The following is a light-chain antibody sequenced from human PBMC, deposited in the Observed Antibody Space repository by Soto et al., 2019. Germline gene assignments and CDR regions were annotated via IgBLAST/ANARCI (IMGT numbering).Light chain of an antibody. CDR1: QGISSY. CDR3: QQYYSYPYT. V-gene: IGKV1-8*01. CDR2: AAS. Sequence: AIRMTQSPSSLSASTGDRVTITCRASQGISSYLAWYQQKPGKAPKFLIYAASTLQSGVPSRFSGSGSGTDFTLTISCLQSEDFATYYCQQYYSYPYTFGQGTTLEIK. J-gene: IGKJ2*01.